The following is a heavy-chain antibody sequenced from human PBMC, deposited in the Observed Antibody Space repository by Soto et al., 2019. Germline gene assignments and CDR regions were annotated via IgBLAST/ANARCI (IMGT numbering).Heavy chain of an antibody. J-gene: IGHJ4*02. Sequence: SETLSLTCTVTGGSISSGGYSWSWIGQPPGKGLEWIGYIYHSGSTYYNPSLKSRVTISVDRSKNQFSLKLSSVTAADTAVYYCARYSNYGLNFDYWGQGTLVTVSS. V-gene: IGHV4-30-2*01. CDR2: IYHSGST. CDR3: ARYSNYGLNFDY. D-gene: IGHD4-4*01. CDR1: GGSISSGGYS.